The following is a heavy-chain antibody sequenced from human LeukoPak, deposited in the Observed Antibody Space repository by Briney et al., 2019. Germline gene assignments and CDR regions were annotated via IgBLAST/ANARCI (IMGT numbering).Heavy chain of an antibody. J-gene: IGHJ6*02. CDR1: GFTFSIYA. Sequence: PGGSLRLSCAANGFTFSIYAMHWVRQAPGKGLEWVAVIWYDGSNKFYADSVKGRFTIARDNSKDTLYLQMNSLRADDAAVYYCARVNIYYFGMDVWGQGTTVTVSS. CDR3: ARVNIYYFGMDV. V-gene: IGHV3-33*01. CDR2: IWYDGSNK. D-gene: IGHD1/OR15-1a*01.